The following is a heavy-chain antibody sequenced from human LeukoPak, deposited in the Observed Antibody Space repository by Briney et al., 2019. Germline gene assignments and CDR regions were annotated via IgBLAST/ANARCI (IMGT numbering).Heavy chain of an antibody. CDR3: ARVGEFTYFDY. Sequence: SETLSLTCTVSGGSISSGDYYWSWIRQPPGKGLEWIGYIYYSGSTYYNPSLKSRVTISVDTSKNQFSLKLSSVTAADTAVYYCARVGEFTYFDYWGKGTLVTVSS. D-gene: IGHD3-10*01. V-gene: IGHV4-30-4*01. J-gene: IGHJ4*02. CDR1: GGSISSGDYY. CDR2: IYYSGST.